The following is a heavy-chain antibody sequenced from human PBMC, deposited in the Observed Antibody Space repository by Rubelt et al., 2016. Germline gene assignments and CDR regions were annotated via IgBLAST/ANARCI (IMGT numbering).Heavy chain of an antibody. D-gene: IGHD5-24*01. CDR3: ARGQGRDGYIH. CDR1: GGSICSDSF. Sequence: QLQLQESGPGLVEPSETLSLACTVSGGSICSDSFWGWIRQPPDKGLEWIGNIYYGGSTNYNPSLKSRVTISVDTSKNQFSLKLSSVTAADTAVYYCARGQGRDGYIHWGQGTLVTVSS. CDR2: IYYGGST. J-gene: IGHJ4*02. V-gene: IGHV4-61*01.